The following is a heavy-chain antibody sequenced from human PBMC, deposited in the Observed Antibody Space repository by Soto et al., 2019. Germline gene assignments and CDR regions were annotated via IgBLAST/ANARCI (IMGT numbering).Heavy chain of an antibody. V-gene: IGHV4-39*01. D-gene: IGHD2-15*01. J-gene: IGHJ4*02. Sequence: PSETLSLTCTVSGGSISSSSYYWGWIRQPPGKGLEWIGSIYYSGSSYYNPSLKSRVTISVDTSKNQFSLKLSSVTAADTAVYYCARHVVAATEYYFDYWGQGTLVTVSS. CDR2: IYYSGSS. CDR1: GGSISSSSYY. CDR3: ARHVVAATEYYFDY.